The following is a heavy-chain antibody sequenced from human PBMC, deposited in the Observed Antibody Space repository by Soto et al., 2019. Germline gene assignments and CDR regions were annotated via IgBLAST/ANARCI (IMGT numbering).Heavy chain of an antibody. D-gene: IGHD3-10*01. CDR1: GFSFRNYA. V-gene: IGHV3-23*01. Sequence: GGSLRLSCAASGFSFRNYAMSWVRQAPGKGLEWISTLTGSSSNIYYADSVKGRFAISRDNSRNTLYLQMKSLTAEDTAVYYCANGRATYGLLTHDYWGQGTLLTVSS. CDR3: ANGRATYGLLTHDY. J-gene: IGHJ4*02. CDR2: LTGSSSNI.